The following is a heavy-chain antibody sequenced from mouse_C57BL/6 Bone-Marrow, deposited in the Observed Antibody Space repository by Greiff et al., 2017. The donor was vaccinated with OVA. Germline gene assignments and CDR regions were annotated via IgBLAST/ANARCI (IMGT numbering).Heavy chain of an antibody. V-gene: IGHV3-8*01. CDR2: ISYSGST. J-gene: IGHJ2*01. CDR3: ARGRGYGNYVSHFDY. CDR1: GYSITSDY. Sequence: EVQLQESGPGLAKPSQTLSLTCSVTGYSITSDYWNWIRKFPGNKLEYIGYISYSGSTYYNPSLKSRISITRDTSKNQYYLQLNSVTTEDTATYYWARGRGYGNYVSHFDYWGQGTTLTVSS. D-gene: IGHD2-1*01.